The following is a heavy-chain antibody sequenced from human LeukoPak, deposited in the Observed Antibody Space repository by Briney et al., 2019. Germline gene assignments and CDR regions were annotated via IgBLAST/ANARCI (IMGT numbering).Heavy chain of an antibody. CDR3: ARVRRRDGYNLRYWYFDL. CDR2: INHSGST. CDR1: GGSFSGYY. D-gene: IGHD5-24*01. Sequence: SETLSLTCAVYGGSFSGYYWSWIRQPPGKGLEWIGEINHSGSTNYNPSLKSRVTISVDTSKNQFSLKLSSVTAADTAVYYCARVRRRDGYNLRYWYFDLWGRGTLVTVSS. V-gene: IGHV4-34*01. J-gene: IGHJ2*01.